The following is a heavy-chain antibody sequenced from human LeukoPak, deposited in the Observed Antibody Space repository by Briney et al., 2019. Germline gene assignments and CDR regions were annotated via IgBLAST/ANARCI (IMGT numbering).Heavy chain of an antibody. Sequence: GGSLRLSCAASGFALSSHWMTWVRQVPGRGPEWVANVNRDGSETCYLDSVKGRFTISKDNAKNSLYLQMNSLRAEDTALYHCARNNGMDVWGQGTTVIVSS. V-gene: IGHV3-7*03. J-gene: IGHJ6*02. CDR3: ARNNGMDV. CDR2: VNRDGSET. CDR1: GFALSSHW.